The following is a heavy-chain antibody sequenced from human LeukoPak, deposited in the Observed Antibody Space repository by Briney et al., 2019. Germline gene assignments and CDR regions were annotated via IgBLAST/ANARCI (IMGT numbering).Heavy chain of an antibody. CDR1: GDSVSSNSAA. J-gene: IGHJ4*02. CDR3: ARGEELGYCSSTSCYPFDY. D-gene: IGHD2-2*01. CDR2: TYYRSKWYN. V-gene: IGHV6-1*01. Sequence: SQTLSLTCAISGDSVSSNSAAWNWIRQSPSRGLEWLGRTYYRSKWYNDYAVSVKSRITINPDTSKNQFSLQLNSVTPEDTAAYYCARGEELGYCSSTSCYPFDYWGQGTLVTVSS.